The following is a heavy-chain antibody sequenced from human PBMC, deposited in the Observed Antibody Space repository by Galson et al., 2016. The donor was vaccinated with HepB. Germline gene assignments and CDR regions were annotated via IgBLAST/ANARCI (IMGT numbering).Heavy chain of an antibody. J-gene: IGHJ4*02. CDR3: VAGAGWLPDY. Sequence: SLRLSCAVSGLTFNIQYMSWVRQAPGKGLEWVANIEKDGSEENYVDSVKGRFTISRGNAKNSAYLQMNNVRAEDTAIYYCVAGAGWLPDYWGQGTLVSVSS. CDR1: GLTFNIQY. V-gene: IGHV3-7*03. D-gene: IGHD6-19*01. CDR2: IEKDGSEE.